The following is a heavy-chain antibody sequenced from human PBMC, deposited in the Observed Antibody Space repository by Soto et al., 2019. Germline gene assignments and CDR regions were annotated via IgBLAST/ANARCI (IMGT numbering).Heavy chain of an antibody. Sequence: GGSLRLSCAASGFTFSSYAMSWVRQAPGKGLEWVSAISGRGGSTYYADSVKGRFTISRDNSKNTLYLQMNSLRAEDTAVYYCAKNNYDFWSGPYYYFDSWGQGTLVTVSS. V-gene: IGHV3-23*01. CDR3: AKNNYDFWSGPYYYFDS. D-gene: IGHD3-3*01. J-gene: IGHJ4*02. CDR2: ISGRGGST. CDR1: GFTFSSYA.